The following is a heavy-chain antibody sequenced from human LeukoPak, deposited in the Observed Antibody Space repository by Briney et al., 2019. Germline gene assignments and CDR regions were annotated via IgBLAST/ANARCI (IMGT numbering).Heavy chain of an antibody. V-gene: IGHV3-53*01. CDR3: ARESGYSYGLAGFFDY. CDR1: GGSISSYY. D-gene: IGHD5-18*01. J-gene: IGHJ4*02. CDR2: IYSDGRI. Sequence: PSETLSLTCTVSGGSISSYYWSWIRQAPGKGLEWVSVIYSDGRIHSADSVKGRFTISRDDSKNTLSLQMNSLRAEDTAVYYCARESGYSYGLAGFFDYWGQGTLVTVSS.